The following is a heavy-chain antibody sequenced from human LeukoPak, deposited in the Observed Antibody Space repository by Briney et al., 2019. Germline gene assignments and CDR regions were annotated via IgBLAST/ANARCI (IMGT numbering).Heavy chain of an antibody. D-gene: IGHD6-13*01. CDR3: ARGVHSSGWYQWYFDL. CDR1: GFTFSSYA. Sequence: GGSLRLSCAASGFTFSSYAMHWVRQAPGKGLEWVAVISYDGSNKYYADSVKGRFTISRDNSKNTLYLQMNSLRAEDTAVYFCARGVHSSGWYQWYFDLWGRGTLVTVSS. V-gene: IGHV3-30-3*01. J-gene: IGHJ2*01. CDR2: ISYDGSNK.